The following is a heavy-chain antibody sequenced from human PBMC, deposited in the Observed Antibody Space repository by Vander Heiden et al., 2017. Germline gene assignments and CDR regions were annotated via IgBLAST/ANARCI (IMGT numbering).Heavy chain of an antibody. Sequence: EVQLVESGGGLVQPGRSLSLSCAASGLPFDDYAMHWVRQAPGKGLEWVSGISCNSVRIGYADSVKGRFTISRDNAKNSLYLQMNSLRAEDTALYYCAKDKSYYGSGDYWGQGTLVTVSS. J-gene: IGHJ4*02. V-gene: IGHV3-9*01. CDR3: AKDKSYYGSGDY. D-gene: IGHD3-10*01. CDR1: GLPFDDYA. CDR2: ISCNSVRI.